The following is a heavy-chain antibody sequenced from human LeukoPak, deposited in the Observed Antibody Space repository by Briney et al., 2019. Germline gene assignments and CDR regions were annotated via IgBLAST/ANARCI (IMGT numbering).Heavy chain of an antibody. CDR1: GGSISSSSYY. J-gene: IGHJ4*02. CDR2: IYYSGST. D-gene: IGHD3-10*01. V-gene: IGHV4-39*01. CDR3: ARMYGGSGSFDY. Sequence: SETLSLTCTVSGGSISSSSYYWGWIRQPPGKGLEWIGSIYYSGSTYYNPSLKSRVTISVDTSKNQFSLKLSSVTAADAAVYYCARMYGGSGSFDYWGQGTLVTVSS.